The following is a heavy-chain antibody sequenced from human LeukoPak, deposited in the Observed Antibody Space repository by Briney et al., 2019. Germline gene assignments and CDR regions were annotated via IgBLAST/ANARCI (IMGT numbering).Heavy chain of an antibody. V-gene: IGHV1-2*02. CDR3: ARDEGSGSYYVDY. CDR1: GYTFSDSY. Sequence: ASVKVPCKASGYTFSDSYMHWVRQAPGQGLEWMGWINPNSGGTNYAQKFQGRVTMTRDTSISTAYMELSRLRSDDTAVYYCARDEGSGSYYVDYWGQGTLVTVSS. CDR2: INPNSGGT. J-gene: IGHJ4*02. D-gene: IGHD1-26*01.